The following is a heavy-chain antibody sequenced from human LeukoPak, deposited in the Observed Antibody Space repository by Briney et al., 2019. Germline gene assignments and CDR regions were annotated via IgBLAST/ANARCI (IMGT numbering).Heavy chain of an antibody. CDR3: AKGHGSAVAGAYYYGMDV. V-gene: IGHV3-30*18. D-gene: IGHD6-19*01. CDR2: ISYDGSNK. J-gene: IGHJ6*04. Sequence: GGSLRLACAASGFTFSSYDMRWVRQAPGKGLEWVAVISYDGSNKYYADSVKGRFTISRDNSKNTLYLQMNSLRAEDTAVYYWAKGHGSAVAGAYYYGMDVWGKGTTVTVSS. CDR1: GFTFSSYD.